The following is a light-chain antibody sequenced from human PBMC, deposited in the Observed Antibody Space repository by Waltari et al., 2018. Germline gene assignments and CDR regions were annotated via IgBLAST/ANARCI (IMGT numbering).Light chain of an antibody. CDR1: RSDVGGYNY. V-gene: IGLV2-8*01. Sequence: QSALTQPPSASGSPGPSVTLSCTGTRSDVGGYNYVSWYQQHPGKAPKLMIYEVSKRPSGVPDRFSGSKSGNTASLTVSGLQAEDEADYYCSSYAGGRVFGGGTKLTVL. CDR3: SSYAGGRV. J-gene: IGLJ2*01. CDR2: EVS.